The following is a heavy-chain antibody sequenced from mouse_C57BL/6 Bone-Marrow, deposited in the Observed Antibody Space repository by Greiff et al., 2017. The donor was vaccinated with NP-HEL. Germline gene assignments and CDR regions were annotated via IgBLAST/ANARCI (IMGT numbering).Heavy chain of an antibody. D-gene: IGHD1-1*01. Sequence: QVQLKQPGAELVRPGSSVKLSCKASGYTFTSYWMDWVKQRPGQGLEWIGNIYPSDSETHYNQKFKDKATLTVDKSSSTAYMQLSSLTSEDSAVYYGARFTTVVDWGQGTTLTVSS. J-gene: IGHJ2*01. CDR3: ARFTTVVD. CDR1: GYTFTSYW. CDR2: IYPSDSET. V-gene: IGHV1-61*01.